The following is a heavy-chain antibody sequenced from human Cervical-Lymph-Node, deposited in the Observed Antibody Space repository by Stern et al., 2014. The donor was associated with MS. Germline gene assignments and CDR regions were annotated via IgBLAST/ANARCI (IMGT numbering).Heavy chain of an antibody. V-gene: IGHV1-46*01. CDR1: GYTLTNHY. D-gene: IGHD6-13*01. CDR3: ARDIAAAATGFDY. J-gene: IGHJ4*02. CDR2: VSPSSGTT. Sequence: QVQLVESGAAVKKPGTSVKVSCKASGYTLTNHYIHWVRQAPGQGLAWMGIVSPSSGTTAYAQRFQGRVSMTRDTSTSTFYLDLSSLTSDDTAVYFCARDIAAAATGFDYWGQGTLVTVSS.